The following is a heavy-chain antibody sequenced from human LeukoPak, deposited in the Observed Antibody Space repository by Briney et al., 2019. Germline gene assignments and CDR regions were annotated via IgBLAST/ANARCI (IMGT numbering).Heavy chain of an antibody. D-gene: IGHD3-22*01. CDR3: ARSSEGRYYYDSSGYSYYYYYMDV. CDR1: GGSFSDYW. J-gene: IGHJ6*03. CDR2: IYYSGST. V-gene: IGHV4-59*01. Sequence: PSETLSLTCAVYGGSFSDYWWTWIRQSPGKGLEWIGYIYYSGSTNYNPSLKSRVTISVDTSKNQFSPKLNSVTAADTAVYYCARSSEGRYYYDSSGYSYYYYYMDVWGKGTTVTISS.